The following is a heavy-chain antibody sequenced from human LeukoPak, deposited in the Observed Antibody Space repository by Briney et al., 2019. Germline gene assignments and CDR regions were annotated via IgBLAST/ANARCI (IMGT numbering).Heavy chain of an antibody. D-gene: IGHD2-2*01. CDR2: ISSSSSYI. CDR1: EFTFSSYS. V-gene: IGHV3-21*01. J-gene: IGHJ4*02. Sequence: PGGSLRLSCAASEFTFSSYSMNWVRQAPGKGLEWVSSISSSSSYIYYADSVKGRFTISRDNAKSSVFLQMNSLRAEDTAVYYCARVGGHCTSTSCPPPDYWGQGTLVTVSS. CDR3: ARVGGHCTSTSCPPPDY.